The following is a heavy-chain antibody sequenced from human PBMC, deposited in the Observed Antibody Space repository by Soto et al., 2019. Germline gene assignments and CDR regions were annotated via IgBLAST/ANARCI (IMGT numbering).Heavy chain of an antibody. CDR1: GFTFSSYG. CDR3: ARGYCSGGSCYYVLFGAFDI. V-gene: IGHV3-33*01. D-gene: IGHD2-15*01. J-gene: IGHJ3*02. CDR2: IWYDGSNK. Sequence: QVQLVESGGGVVQPGRSLRLSCAASGFTFSSYGMHWVRQAPGKGLEWVAVIWYDGSNKYYADSVKGRFTISRDNSKNTLYLQMNSLRAEDTAVYYCARGYCSGGSCYYVLFGAFDIWGQGTMVTVSS.